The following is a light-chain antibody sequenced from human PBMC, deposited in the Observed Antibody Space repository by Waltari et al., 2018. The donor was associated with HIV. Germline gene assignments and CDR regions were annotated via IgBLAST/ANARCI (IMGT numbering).Light chain of an antibody. CDR2: QDN. J-gene: IGLJ2*01. CDR3: QEWDSATGV. Sequence: SYELTQPPSVSVSPGQTASITCSGNKLGGKYASWYQQKPGQSPVLVIYQDNKRPSGIPERFSGSNSGNTATLTISGTQTMDEADYYCQEWDSATGVFGGGTNLTVL. V-gene: IGLV3-1*01. CDR1: KLGGKY.